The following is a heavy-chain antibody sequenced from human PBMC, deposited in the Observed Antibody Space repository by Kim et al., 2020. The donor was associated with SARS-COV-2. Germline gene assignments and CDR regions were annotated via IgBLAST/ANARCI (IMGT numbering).Heavy chain of an antibody. CDR3: ARGTTMVRGVITPLDY. CDR1: GGSFSGYY. J-gene: IGHJ4*02. CDR2: INHSGST. Sequence: SENLSLTCAVYGGSFSGYYWSWIRQPPGKGLEWIGEINHSGSTNYNPSLKSRVTISVDTSKNQFSLKLSSVTAADTAVYYCARGTTMVRGVITPLDYWGQGTLVTVSS. D-gene: IGHD3-10*01. V-gene: IGHV4-34*01.